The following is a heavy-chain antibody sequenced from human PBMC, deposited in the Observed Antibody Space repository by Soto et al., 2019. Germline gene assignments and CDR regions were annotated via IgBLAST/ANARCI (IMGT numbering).Heavy chain of an antibody. D-gene: IGHD3-10*01. V-gene: IGHV1-2*02. CDR3: AKNLLVTLADALDI. CDR2: INPNSGDT. CDR1: GYTFTSYY. J-gene: IGHJ3*02. Sequence: EASVKVSCKASGYTFTSYYMHWVRQAPGQGLEWLGWINPNSGDTNYAQKFQDRVTVTRDTSITTAYMELSRLRSDDTAVYYCAKNLLVTLADALDIWGQGTMVTVSS.